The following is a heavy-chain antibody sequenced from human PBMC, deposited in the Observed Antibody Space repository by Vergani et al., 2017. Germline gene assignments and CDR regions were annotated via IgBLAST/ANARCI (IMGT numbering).Heavy chain of an antibody. J-gene: IGHJ4*02. Sequence: EVKLVESGGGLVQPGGSLRLSCAASGFTFSTYWMSWVRQAPGKGLEWVANIKQDGREKNYVDAVKGRFTISRDNAKNSLYLQMNSLRAEDTAVYYCAREGQLGFYYFDYWGQGTLVTVSS. D-gene: IGHD1-1*01. CDR3: AREGQLGFYYFDY. CDR1: GFTFSTYW. CDR2: IKQDGREK. V-gene: IGHV3-7*03.